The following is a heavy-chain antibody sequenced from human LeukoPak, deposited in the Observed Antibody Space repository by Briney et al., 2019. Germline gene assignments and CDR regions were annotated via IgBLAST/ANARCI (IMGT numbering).Heavy chain of an antibody. V-gene: IGHV4-34*01. CDR3: ARGRGYSSGWGHYFYSIDV. J-gene: IGHJ6*03. CDR1: AGSSSGYY. CDR2: VTDRGNR. D-gene: IGHD6-19*01. Sequence: SETLSLTCAVYAGSSSGYYWTWIRQPPGKGLEWIGEVTDRGNRNYNPSLRSRVTISGDTAKNQCSLKLSSVTAADTSVFYCARGRGYSSGWGHYFYSIDVWGQGTTVTVSS.